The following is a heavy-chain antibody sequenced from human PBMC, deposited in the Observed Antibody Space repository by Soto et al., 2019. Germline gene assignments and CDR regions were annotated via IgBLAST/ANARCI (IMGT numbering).Heavy chain of an antibody. CDR3: ARASSGWTFDY. CDR1: GGSISSYN. CDR2: IYYSGST. Sequence: QVQLQESGPGLVKPSETLSLTCTVSGGSISSYNWSWIRQPPGKALEWIGYIYYSGSTNYNPSLKRRVTLSQETSKAQFSLDLISVTAADTAVYYFARASSGWTFDYWGQGTLVTVSS. D-gene: IGHD6-19*01. J-gene: IGHJ4*02. V-gene: IGHV4-59*01.